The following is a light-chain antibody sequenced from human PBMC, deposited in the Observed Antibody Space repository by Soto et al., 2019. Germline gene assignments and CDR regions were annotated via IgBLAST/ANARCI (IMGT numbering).Light chain of an antibody. CDR3: QSYDSSLSVV. V-gene: IGLV1-40*01. J-gene: IGLJ2*01. Sequence: QSVLTQPPSVSGAPGQRVTISCTGGSSNIGAGYDVNWYQQLPGTAPKLLIYGNSNRPSGVPDRFSGSKSGTSASLAITGLQAEDESDYYCQSYDSSLSVVFGGGTKVTVL. CDR1: SSNIGAGYD. CDR2: GNS.